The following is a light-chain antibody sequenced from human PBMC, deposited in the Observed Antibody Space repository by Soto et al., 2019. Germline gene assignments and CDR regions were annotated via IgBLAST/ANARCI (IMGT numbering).Light chain of an antibody. V-gene: IGLV2-8*01. CDR1: SSDVGGYNY. CDR2: EVT. CDR3: ASYAGSNKV. Sequence: QSVLTQPPSASGSPGQSVTIYCTGSSSDVGGYNYVSWYQQHPGKAPKLMIYEVTKRPSGVPDRFSGSKSGNTASLTVSGLLAEDEADYYCASYAGSNKVFGTGTTVTVL. J-gene: IGLJ1*01.